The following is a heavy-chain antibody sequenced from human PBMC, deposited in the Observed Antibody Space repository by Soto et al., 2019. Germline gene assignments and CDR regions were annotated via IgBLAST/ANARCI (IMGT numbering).Heavy chain of an antibody. CDR1: VGSMSSSKW. J-gene: IGHJ4*02. CDR2: IFPSGTS. V-gene: IGHV4-4*02. D-gene: IGHD2-2*01. Sequence: SEALSLTXAVSVGSMSSSKWWTWVRQPPGKGLEWIGEIFPSGTSNYNPSLKSRVTFSVDKSKNQFSLRLNSVTAADTAVYYCASAALEYWGQGILVTVSS. CDR3: ASAALEY.